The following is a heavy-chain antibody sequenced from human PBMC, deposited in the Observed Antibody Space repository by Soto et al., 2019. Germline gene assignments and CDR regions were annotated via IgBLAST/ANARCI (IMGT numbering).Heavy chain of an antibody. V-gene: IGHV4-31*03. CDR1: GGSISSGGYY. D-gene: IGHD6-13*01. J-gene: IGHJ5*02. Sequence: QVQLQESGPGLVKPSQTLSLTCTVSGGSISSGGYYWSWIRQHPGKGLEWIGYIYYSGSTYYNPSLKSRVTISVDTSKNQFSLKLSSVTAADTAVYYWARAKKGIAAAENWFAPWGQGTLVTVSS. CDR2: IYYSGST. CDR3: ARAKKGIAAAENWFAP.